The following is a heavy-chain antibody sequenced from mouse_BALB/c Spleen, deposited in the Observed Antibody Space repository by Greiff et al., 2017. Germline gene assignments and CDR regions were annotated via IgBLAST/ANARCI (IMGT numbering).Heavy chain of an antibody. CDR2: IRNKANGYTT. V-gene: IGHV7-3*02. J-gene: IGHJ2*01. CDR3: ARARTGWGVYYFDY. Sequence: EVKVVESGGGLVQPGGSLRLSCATSGFTFTDYYMSWVRQPPGKALEWLGFIRNKANGYTTEYSASVKGRFTISRDNSQSILYLQMNTLRAEDSATYYCARARTGWGVYYFDYWGQGTTLTVSS. D-gene: IGHD4-1*01. CDR1: GFTFTDYY.